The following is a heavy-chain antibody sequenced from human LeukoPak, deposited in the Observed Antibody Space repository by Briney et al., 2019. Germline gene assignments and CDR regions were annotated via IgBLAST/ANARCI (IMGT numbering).Heavy chain of an antibody. CDR3: ARVYRSGWNYYFDY. V-gene: IGHV4-59*01. CDR2: IYYSGST. D-gene: IGHD6-19*01. J-gene: IGHJ4*02. Sequence: SETLSLTCTVSGGSISSYYWGWIRQPPGKGLEWIGYIYYSGSTNYNPSLKSRVTISVDTSKNQFSLKLSSVTAADTAVYYCARVYRSGWNYYFDYWGQGTLVTVSS. CDR1: GGSISSYY.